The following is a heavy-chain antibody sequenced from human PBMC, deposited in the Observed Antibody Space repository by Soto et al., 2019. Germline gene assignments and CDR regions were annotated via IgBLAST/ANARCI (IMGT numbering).Heavy chain of an antibody. J-gene: IGHJ4*02. Sequence: PSETLSLTCAVSGGSISSGGYSWSWIRQPPGKGLEWIGYIYHSGSTYYNPSLKSRVTISVDRSKNQFSLKLSSVTAADTAMYYCARGLSSRSNLWYFDYWGQGTLVTVSS. CDR1: GGSISSGGYS. CDR2: IYHSGST. D-gene: IGHD4-4*01. V-gene: IGHV4-30-2*01. CDR3: ARGLSSRSNLWYFDY.